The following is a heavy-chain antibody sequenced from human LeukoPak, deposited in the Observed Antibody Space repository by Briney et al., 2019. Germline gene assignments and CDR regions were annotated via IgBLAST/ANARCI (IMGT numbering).Heavy chain of an antibody. CDR1: GFTVSRNY. CDR3: ANLPRGDY. V-gene: IGHV3-53*01. CDR2: IYSGGNT. D-gene: IGHD3-10*01. J-gene: IGHJ4*02. Sequence: PGGSLRLSCAAAGFTVSRNYMSWVRQAPGKGLEWVSVIYSGGNTYYADFVKGRLPISRENSKNTLYLQINSLTAEDTAVYYCANLPRGDYWGLGTLVTVSS.